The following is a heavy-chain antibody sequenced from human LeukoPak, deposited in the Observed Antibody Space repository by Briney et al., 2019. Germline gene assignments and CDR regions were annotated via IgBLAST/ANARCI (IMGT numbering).Heavy chain of an antibody. CDR3: APLGELIDY. V-gene: IGHV3-9*01. CDR2: ISWNSGSI. D-gene: IGHD3-10*01. J-gene: IGHJ4*02. CDR1: GFTFDDYA. Sequence: PGRFLRLSCAASGFTFDDYAMHWVRQAPGKGLEWVSGISWNSGSIGYADSVKGRFTISRDNAKNSLYLQMNSLRAEDTALYYCAPLGELIDYWGQGTLVTVSS.